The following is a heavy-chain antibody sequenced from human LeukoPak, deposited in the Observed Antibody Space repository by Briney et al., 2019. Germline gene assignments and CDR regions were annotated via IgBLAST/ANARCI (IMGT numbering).Heavy chain of an antibody. Sequence: GGSLRLSCAASGFTFSTYDMHWVRQPTGKGLEWVSGIASAGDTYYPGSVKGRFTISRENARNSLYLQMNSLRAEDTAVYYCARGNIHDYWGQGTLVTVSS. D-gene: IGHD2/OR15-2a*01. J-gene: IGHJ4*02. CDR3: ARGNIHDY. CDR1: GFTFSTYD. CDR2: IASAGDT. V-gene: IGHV3-13*01.